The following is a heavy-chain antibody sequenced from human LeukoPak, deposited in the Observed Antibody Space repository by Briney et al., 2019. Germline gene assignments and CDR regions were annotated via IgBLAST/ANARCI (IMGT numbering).Heavy chain of an antibody. J-gene: IGHJ4*02. CDR1: GGSISSGGYY. V-gene: IGHV4-31*03. Sequence: TLSLTCTVSGGSISSGGYYWSWIRQHPGKGLEWIGYIYYSGSTYYNPSLKSRVTISVDTSKNQFSLKLSSVTAADTAVYYCARKSDDSSGYFLDYWGQGTLVTVSS. CDR3: ARKSDDSSGYFLDY. CDR2: IYYSGST. D-gene: IGHD3-22*01.